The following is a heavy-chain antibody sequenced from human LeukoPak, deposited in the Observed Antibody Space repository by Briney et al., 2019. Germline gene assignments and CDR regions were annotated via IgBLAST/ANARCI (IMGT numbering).Heavy chain of an antibody. CDR1: GFTFSNYW. V-gene: IGHV3-74*01. D-gene: IGHD4/OR15-4a*01. CDR3: ARRAGAYSHPYDY. CDR2: INSDGINT. J-gene: IGHJ4*02. Sequence: GGSLRLSCAASGFTFSNYWMHWVRQAPGKGLVWVSRINSDGINTSYADSVKGRFTISRDNSKNTLYLQMNSLRADDTAVYYCARRAGAYSHPYDYWGQGTLVTVSS.